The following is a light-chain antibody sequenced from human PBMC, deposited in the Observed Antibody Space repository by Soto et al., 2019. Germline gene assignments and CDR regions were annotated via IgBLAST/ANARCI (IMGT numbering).Light chain of an antibody. CDR3: SSYTTSITYV. V-gene: IGLV2-14*01. Sequence: QSALTQPASVSGSPGQSITISCTGTGSDVGGYNSVSWYQQHPGKAPKLIIYEVSNRPSGLSNRFSGSKSGNTASLTISGLQAEDEADYYCSSYTTSITYVFGTGTKLTVL. J-gene: IGLJ1*01. CDR2: EVS. CDR1: GSDVGGYNS.